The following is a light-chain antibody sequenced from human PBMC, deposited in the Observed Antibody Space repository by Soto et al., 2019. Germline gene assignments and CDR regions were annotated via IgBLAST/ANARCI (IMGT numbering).Light chain of an antibody. V-gene: IGLV2-14*01. Sequence: QSALTQPASVSGSPGQSITISCTGTSSDVGGYNYVSWYQQHPGKPPKLMIYDVSNRPSGVSNRFSVSKSVNTASLTISGLQAEDEADYYCSSYTSSSTLVVFGTGTKLTVL. CDR1: SSDVGGYNY. J-gene: IGLJ1*01. CDR2: DVS. CDR3: SSYTSSSTLVV.